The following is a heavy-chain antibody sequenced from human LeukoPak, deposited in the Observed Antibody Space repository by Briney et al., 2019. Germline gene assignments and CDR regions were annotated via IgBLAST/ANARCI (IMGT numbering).Heavy chain of an antibody. CDR1: GGSIINYY. CDR3: ARLKYYDSTGYSPGYYMDV. Sequence: SETLSLTCSVAGGSIINYYWSWIRQSAGTGLECVCRIYITGSTTYNPSLQSRLSMSVDTSKNQFSLRLRSVSAADTAVYYCARLKYYDSTGYSPGYYMDVWGKGITVTVSS. CDR2: IYITGST. J-gene: IGHJ6*03. D-gene: IGHD3-22*01. V-gene: IGHV4-4*07.